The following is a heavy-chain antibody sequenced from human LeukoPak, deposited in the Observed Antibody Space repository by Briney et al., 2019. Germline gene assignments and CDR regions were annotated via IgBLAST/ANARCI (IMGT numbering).Heavy chain of an antibody. CDR2: IASKTDGGAT. J-gene: IGHJ4*02. CDR1: GLTVTNAW. CDR3: TTGIRGD. Sequence: GGSLRLSCSASGLTVTNAWMNWVRQAPGEGLDWVGRIASKTDGGATDYAAPVKGRFTISRDDSKNTLNLQMNSRKTEDTAVYYCTTGIRGDWGQGTLVTVSS. D-gene: IGHD3-10*01. V-gene: IGHV3-15*07.